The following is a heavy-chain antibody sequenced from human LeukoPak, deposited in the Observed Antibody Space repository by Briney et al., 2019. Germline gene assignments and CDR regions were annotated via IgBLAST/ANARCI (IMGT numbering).Heavy chain of an antibody. V-gene: IGHV4-59*08. CDR3: ARYGQRLALDV. J-gene: IGHJ3*01. Sequence: PSETLSLTCGVSGGSIGTYYWSWIRQPPGKGLEWIAFIHKNGNTNYNPSLRSRVAMSLDTSNNRLSLNLNSVTAADTATYFCARYGQRLALDVWGRGTMVIVSS. CDR2: IHKNGNT. CDR1: GGSIGTYY. D-gene: IGHD3-16*01.